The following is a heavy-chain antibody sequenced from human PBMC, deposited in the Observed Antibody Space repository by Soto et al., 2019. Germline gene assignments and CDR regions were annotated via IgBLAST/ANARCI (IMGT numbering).Heavy chain of an antibody. V-gene: IGHV3-23*01. J-gene: IGHJ4*02. CDR3: AKDLNIAARHRGYYFDY. Sequence: GGSLRLSCAASGFTFSSYAMSWVRQAPGKGLEWVSAISGSGGSTYYADSVKGRFTISRDNSKNTLYLQMNSLRAEDTAVYYCAKDLNIAARHRGYYFDYWGQGTLVTVSS. D-gene: IGHD6-6*01. CDR2: ISGSGGST. CDR1: GFTFSSYA.